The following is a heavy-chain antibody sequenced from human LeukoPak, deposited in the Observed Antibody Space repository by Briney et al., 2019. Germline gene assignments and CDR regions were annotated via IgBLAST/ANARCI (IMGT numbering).Heavy chain of an antibody. CDR3: ARDNPYDFWSGPQGMDV. Sequence: ASVKVSCKASGYTFTGYYMHWVRQAPGQGLEWMGRIIPILGIANYAQKFQGRVTITADKSTSTAYMELSSLRSEDTAVYYCARDNPYDFWSGPQGMDVWGQGTTVTVSS. CDR2: IIPILGIA. CDR1: GYTFTGYY. D-gene: IGHD3-3*01. V-gene: IGHV1-69*04. J-gene: IGHJ6*02.